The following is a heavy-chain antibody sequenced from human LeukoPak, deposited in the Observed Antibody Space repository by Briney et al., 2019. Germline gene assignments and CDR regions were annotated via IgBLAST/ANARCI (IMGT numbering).Heavy chain of an antibody. CDR1: GFTFRSYN. D-gene: IGHD4-17*01. J-gene: IGHJ4*02. CDR3: ARRDMTTVTYFDY. Sequence: GALRLSCAASGFTFRSYNMSWVRQAPGEGLEGVSYISGSSSTIYYADSVKGRFIISRDNAKNSLYLQMNSLRDEDTAVYYCARRDMTTVTYFDYWGQGTLVTVSS. CDR2: ISGSSSTI. V-gene: IGHV3-48*02.